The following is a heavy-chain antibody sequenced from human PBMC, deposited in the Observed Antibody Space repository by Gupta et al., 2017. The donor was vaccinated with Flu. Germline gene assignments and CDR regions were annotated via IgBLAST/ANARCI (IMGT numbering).Heavy chain of an antibody. J-gene: IGHJ4*02. CDR2: INHSGRT. CDR1: GGSFSGYY. CDR3: ARSDGAAAGRLDY. D-gene: IGHD6-13*01. Sequence: QVQLQQWGAGLLKPSETLSLTCAVYGGSFSGYYWSWIRQPPGKGLEWIGEINHSGRTNYNPSLKSRVTISVDTSKNQFSLKLSSVNEADTAVYYCARSDGAAAGRLDYWCQGTLVTVSS. V-gene: IGHV4-34*01.